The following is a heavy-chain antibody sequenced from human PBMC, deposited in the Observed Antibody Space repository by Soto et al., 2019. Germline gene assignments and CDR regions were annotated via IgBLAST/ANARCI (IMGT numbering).Heavy chain of an antibody. Sequence: QVQLQQWGAGLLKPSETLSLTCAVYGGYFSGYYWSWIRQPPGKGLEWIGEINHSGSTNYNPSLKSRFTISVDTSKNQSSLKLSSVTAAATAVYYCARGRAMVRYFDYWGQGTLVTVSS. J-gene: IGHJ4*02. CDR1: GGYFSGYY. CDR2: INHSGST. D-gene: IGHD3-10*01. V-gene: IGHV4-34*01. CDR3: ARGRAMVRYFDY.